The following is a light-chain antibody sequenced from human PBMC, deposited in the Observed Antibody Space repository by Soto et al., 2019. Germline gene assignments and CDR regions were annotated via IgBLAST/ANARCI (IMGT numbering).Light chain of an antibody. J-gene: IGLJ2*01. Sequence: QSVLTQPASVSGSPGQSITISCTGTSNDVGGYNSVSWYQQHPGKAPKLMIYEVFNRPSGVSDRFSGSKSGNTATLTISGLQPEDEADYFCRSYTGDDTLFGGGTKVTVL. CDR3: RSYTGDDTL. V-gene: IGLV2-14*01. CDR2: EVF. CDR1: SNDVGGYNS.